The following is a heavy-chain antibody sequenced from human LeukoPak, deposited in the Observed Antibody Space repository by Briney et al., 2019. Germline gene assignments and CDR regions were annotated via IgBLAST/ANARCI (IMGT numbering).Heavy chain of an antibody. CDR2: IYDSEST. V-gene: IGHV4-59*01. J-gene: IGHJ4*02. CDR1: GGSISSYF. D-gene: IGHD6-13*01. Sequence: SETLSLTCTVSGGSISSYFWNWIRQPPGKGLEWIGYIYDSESTNYNPSLKSRVTISVDTSKNQFSLKLSSVTAADTAVYYCARFKGSSWNAGPLWDYWGQGTLVTVSS. CDR3: ARFKGSSWNAGPLWDY.